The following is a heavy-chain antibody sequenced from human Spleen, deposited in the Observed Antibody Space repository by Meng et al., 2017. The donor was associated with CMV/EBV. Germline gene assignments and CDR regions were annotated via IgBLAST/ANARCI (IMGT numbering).Heavy chain of an antibody. V-gene: IGHV3-23*01. CDR3: AKEDSGLDY. J-gene: IGHJ4*02. CDR1: GFTFSDYA. Sequence: GSLKISCAVSGFTFSDYAMSWVRQAPGKGLESVSSITGSGSTSFYADAVKGRFTVSRDNSKNTLHLEMRNLTPDDTAIYYCAKEDSGLDYWGQGTLVTVSS. CDR2: ITGSGSTS. D-gene: IGHD3-10*01.